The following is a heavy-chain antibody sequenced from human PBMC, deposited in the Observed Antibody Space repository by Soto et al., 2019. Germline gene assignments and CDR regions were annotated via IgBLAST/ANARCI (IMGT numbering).Heavy chain of an antibody. D-gene: IGHD2-15*01. V-gene: IGHV3-73*01. CDR1: GFTFSGSA. Sequence: GGSLGLCCAASGFTFSGSAIHGVRQAAGEGLEWVGRIKQNTYSYATAFAASVKGRFTISRDDSKNTAYLQMNSLKTEDTAVYYCTTGYCSGGTCYPRFDPWGQRMLVTVSS. CDR3: TTGYCSGGTCYPRFDP. J-gene: IGHJ5*02. CDR2: IKQNTYSYAT.